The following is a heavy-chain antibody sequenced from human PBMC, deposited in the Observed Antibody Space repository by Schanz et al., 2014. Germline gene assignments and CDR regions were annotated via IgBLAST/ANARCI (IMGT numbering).Heavy chain of an antibody. CDR3: ARDDGFSSG. D-gene: IGHD6-19*01. CDR2: INPGSGDT. CDR1: GYTFTSYY. V-gene: IGHV1-2*02. Sequence: QVQLVQSGSELTRPGASVKVSCKASGYTFTSYYIHWVRQAPGQGLEWMGWINPGSGDTKYSPKFQGRVTMTRDTSITTAYMELNRLTYDDTAVYYCARDDGFSSGWGQGTLVTVSS. J-gene: IGHJ4*02.